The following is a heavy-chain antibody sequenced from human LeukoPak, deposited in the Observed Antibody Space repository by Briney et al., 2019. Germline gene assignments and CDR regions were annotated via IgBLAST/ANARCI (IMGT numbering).Heavy chain of an antibody. CDR1: GFTFSSYS. CDR3: VRDAEPIDSRDAFDI. Sequence: GGSLRLSCAASGFTFSSYSMNWVRQAPGKGLEWVANIKKDGSKKYYVDSVKGRFTISRDNAKNSLYLQMNSLRGEDTAVYYCVRDAEPIDSRDAFDIWGQGTMVTVSS. D-gene: IGHD1-14*01. J-gene: IGHJ3*02. V-gene: IGHV3-7*03. CDR2: IKKDGSKK.